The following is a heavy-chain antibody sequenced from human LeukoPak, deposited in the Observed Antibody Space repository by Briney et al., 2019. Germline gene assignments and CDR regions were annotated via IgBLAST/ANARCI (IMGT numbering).Heavy chain of an antibody. CDR1: GFHFDGYA. D-gene: IGHD2-8*01. CDR3: AKEGSVCTNGICRYFDD. CDR2: RWNSGHI. Sequence: GRSLRLSCAASGFHFDGYAMHWVRQAPPKGPAWVSSRWNSGHIVYADSVKGRFTISRDNAKNSLYLQMDSLRGEDTALYYCAKEGSVCTNGICRYFDDWGQGTLVTVSS. V-gene: IGHV3-9*01. J-gene: IGHJ4*02.